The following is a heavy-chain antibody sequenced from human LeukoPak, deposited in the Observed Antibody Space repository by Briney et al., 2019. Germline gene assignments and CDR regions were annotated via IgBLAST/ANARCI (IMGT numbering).Heavy chain of an antibody. V-gene: IGHV1-46*01. Sequence: ASVNVSCKASGYTFTSYYMHWVRQAPGQGLEWMGIINPSGGSTSYAQKFQGRVTMTRDTSTSTVYMELSSLRSEDTAVCYCARADSSGGNYYYYGMDVWGKGTTVTVSS. CDR2: INPSGGST. CDR3: ARADSSGGNYYYYGMDV. CDR1: GYTFTSYY. J-gene: IGHJ6*04. D-gene: IGHD6-19*01.